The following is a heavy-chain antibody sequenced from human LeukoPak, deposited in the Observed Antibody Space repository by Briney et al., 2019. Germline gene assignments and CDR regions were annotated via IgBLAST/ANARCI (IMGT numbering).Heavy chain of an antibody. J-gene: IGHJ4*02. V-gene: IGHV4-59*01. Sequence: SETLSLTCTVSGGSISSYYWSWIRQPPGKGLEWIGYIYYSGSTNYNPSLKSRVTISVDTSKNQFSLKLSSVTAADTAVYYCARVAVAGSRRYYFDYWGRGTLVTVSS. CDR2: IYYSGST. CDR3: ARVAVAGSRRYYFDY. D-gene: IGHD6-19*01. CDR1: GGSISSYY.